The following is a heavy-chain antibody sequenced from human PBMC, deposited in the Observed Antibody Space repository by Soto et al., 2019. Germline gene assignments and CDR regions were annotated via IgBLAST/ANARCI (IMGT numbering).Heavy chain of an antibody. Sequence: SETLSLTCTVSGGSISSGGYYWSWIRQHPGKGLEWIGYIYYSGSTYYNPSLKSRVTISVDTSKNQFSLKLSSVTAADTAVYYCARDVYRGYSYGLDYWGQGTQVTVSS. CDR2: IYYSGST. D-gene: IGHD5-18*01. CDR3: ARDVYRGYSYGLDY. V-gene: IGHV4-31*03. CDR1: GGSISSGGYY. J-gene: IGHJ4*02.